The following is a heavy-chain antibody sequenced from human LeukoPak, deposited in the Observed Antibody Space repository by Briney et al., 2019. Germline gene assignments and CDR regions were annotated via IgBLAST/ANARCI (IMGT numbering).Heavy chain of an antibody. J-gene: IGHJ5*02. CDR2: IYTSGST. Sequence: SETLSLTFTVSGGSISSGSYYWSWIRQPAGKGLEWIGRIYTSGSTNYNPSLKSRVTISVDTSKNQFSLKLSSVTAADTAVYYCARAPELYCSSTSCYGGWFDPWGQGTLVTVSS. V-gene: IGHV4-61*02. CDR1: GGSISSGSYY. CDR3: ARAPELYCSSTSCYGGWFDP. D-gene: IGHD2-2*01.